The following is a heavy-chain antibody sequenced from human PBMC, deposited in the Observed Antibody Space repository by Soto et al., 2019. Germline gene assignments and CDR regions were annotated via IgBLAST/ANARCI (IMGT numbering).Heavy chain of an antibody. CDR3: ARLGISHSYYYYYYGIDV. CDR1: GYSFTSYW. D-gene: IGHD7-27*01. V-gene: IGHV5-10-1*01. CDR2: IDPSDSYT. J-gene: IGHJ6*02. Sequence: HGESLKISCKGSGYSFTSYWISWVRQMPGKGLEWMGRIDPSDSYTNYSPSFQGHVTISADKSISTAYLQWSSLKASDTAMYYCARLGISHSYYYYYYGIDVRAQRTTVTGSS.